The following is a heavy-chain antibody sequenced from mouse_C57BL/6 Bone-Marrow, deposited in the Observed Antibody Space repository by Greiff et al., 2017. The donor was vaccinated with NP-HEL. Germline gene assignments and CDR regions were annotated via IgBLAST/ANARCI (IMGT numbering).Heavy chain of an antibody. J-gene: IGHJ1*03. CDR1: GYTFTGYW. D-gene: IGHD2-3*01. CDR2: ILPGSGST. CDR3: ARRGWLLPAGYFDV. V-gene: IGHV1-9*01. Sequence: PLQQSGAELMKPGASVKLSCKATGYTFTGYWIEWVKQRPGHGLEWIGEILPGSGSTKYNEKFKGKATFTADTSSNTANMQLSSQTIEDSAIYYCARRGWLLPAGYFDVWGTGTTVTVSS.